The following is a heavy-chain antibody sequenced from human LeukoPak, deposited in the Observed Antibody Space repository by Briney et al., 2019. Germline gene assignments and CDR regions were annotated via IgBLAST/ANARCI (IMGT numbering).Heavy chain of an antibody. J-gene: IGHJ6*02. V-gene: IGHV3-43*02. Sequence: GGSPRLSCAASGFTFYDYAMHWVRHAPGKGLEWVSLISEDGGSTYYADSVKGRFTISIDNSKNSLYLQMKSLRTEDTDLYYCAKDAMDYYYYGMDVWGQGTTVTVSS. CDR1: GFTFYDYA. CDR3: AKDAMDYYYYGMDV. D-gene: IGHD5-18*01. CDR2: ISEDGGST.